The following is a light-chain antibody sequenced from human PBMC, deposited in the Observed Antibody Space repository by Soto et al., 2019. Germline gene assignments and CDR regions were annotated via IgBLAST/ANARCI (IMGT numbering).Light chain of an antibody. V-gene: IGKV1-39*01. CDR1: QSIGNN. CDR3: HQDSSTFFT. CDR2: AAS. J-gene: IGKJ4*01. Sequence: DIQMTQSPSSLSASVGDRVIITCRASQSIGNNLNWYQQKPGRAPKLLIYAASTLQSGVPSRFSGSGSGTEFTLTISSLQPGDFATYYCHQDSSTFFTFGGGTKVEIK.